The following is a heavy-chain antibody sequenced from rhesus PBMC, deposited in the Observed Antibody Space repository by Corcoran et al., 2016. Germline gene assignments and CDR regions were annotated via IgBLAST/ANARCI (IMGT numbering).Heavy chain of an antibody. CDR3: AAPLSGSYYYHYFDY. J-gene: IGHJ4*01. V-gene: IGHV4-173*01. D-gene: IGHD3-16*01. CDR1: GGSISSNY. CDR2: ISGSGWST. Sequence: QLQLQESGPGLVKPSETLSLTCAVSGGSISSNYWSWIRQPPGKGLEWIGRISGSGWSTDYNPSLKSRVTISTDTSKNQFSLKLSSVTAADTAVYYCAAPLSGSYYYHYFDYWGQGVLVTVSS.